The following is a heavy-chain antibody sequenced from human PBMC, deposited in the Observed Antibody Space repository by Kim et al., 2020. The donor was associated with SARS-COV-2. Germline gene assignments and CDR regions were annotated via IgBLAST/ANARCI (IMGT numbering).Heavy chain of an antibody. Sequence: GGSLRLSCGASGFTVNNFAMSWVRQAPGKGLEWVSTDPGGGGRTFYADSVKGRFTISRDNSKNTLFLQMNSVRAEDTALYYCAKAQAISSCLYYFEDWGQGTLVTVSS. D-gene: IGHD6-19*01. CDR1: GFTVNNFA. CDR3: AKAQAISSCLYYFED. V-gene: IGHV3-23*01. J-gene: IGHJ4*02. CDR2: DPGGGGRT.